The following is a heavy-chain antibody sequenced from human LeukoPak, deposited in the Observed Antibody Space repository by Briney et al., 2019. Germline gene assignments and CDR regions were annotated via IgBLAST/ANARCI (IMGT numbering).Heavy chain of an antibody. D-gene: IGHD2-2*01. CDR1: GFTFRNYA. CDR3: VKARGYCSTSSCFLEY. Sequence: GGSLRLSCAASGFTFRNYAMNWVRQAPGKGLEWVAVISYDDNNKYYADSVKGRFTVSRDNSKNTVFLQMSSLSAEDSAVYYCVKARGYCSTSSCFLEYWGQGTLVTVSS. J-gene: IGHJ4*02. CDR2: ISYDDNNK. V-gene: IGHV3-30-3*02.